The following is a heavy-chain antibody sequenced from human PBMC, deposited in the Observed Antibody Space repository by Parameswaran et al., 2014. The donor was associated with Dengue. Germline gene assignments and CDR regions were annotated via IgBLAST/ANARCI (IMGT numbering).Heavy chain of an antibody. V-gene: IGHV2-26*01. CDR2: IFSNDEK. CDR3: ARVEAANYYYYYMDV. D-gene: IGHD2-15*01. Sequence: VRQMPGKALGWLAHIFSNDEKSYSTSLKSRLTISKDTSKSQVVLTMTNMDPVDTATYYCARVEAANYYYYYMDVWGKGTTVTVSS. J-gene: IGHJ6*03.